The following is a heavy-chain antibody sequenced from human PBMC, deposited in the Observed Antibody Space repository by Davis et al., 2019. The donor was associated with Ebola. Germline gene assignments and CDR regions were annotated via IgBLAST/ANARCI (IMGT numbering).Heavy chain of an antibody. CDR2: ISSSSSYI. D-gene: IGHD6-19*01. V-gene: IGHV3-21*01. CDR3: ARARIAVAGTRNYYYYGMDV. CDR1: GFTFSSYS. Sequence: GESLKISCAASGFTFSSYSMNWVRQAPGKGLEWVSSISSSSSYIYYADSVKGRFTISRDNAKNSLYLQMNSLRAEDTAVYYCARARIAVAGTRNYYYYGMDVWGQGTMVTVSS. J-gene: IGHJ6*02.